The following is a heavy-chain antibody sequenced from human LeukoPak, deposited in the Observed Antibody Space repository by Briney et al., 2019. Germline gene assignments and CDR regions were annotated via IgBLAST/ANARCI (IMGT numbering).Heavy chain of an antibody. J-gene: IGHJ6*02. CDR1: GFTFSSYS. Sequence: PGGSLRLSCAASGFTFSSYSMNWVRQAPGKGLEWVSSISSSSSYIYYADSVKGRFTISRDNSKNTLYLQMNSLRAEDTAVYYCAKDYHNYYYYGMDVWGQGTTVTVSS. CDR3: AKDYHNYYYYGMDV. V-gene: IGHV3-21*01. D-gene: IGHD2-15*01. CDR2: ISSSSSYI.